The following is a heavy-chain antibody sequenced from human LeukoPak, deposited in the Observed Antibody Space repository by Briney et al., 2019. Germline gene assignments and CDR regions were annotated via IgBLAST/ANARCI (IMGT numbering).Heavy chain of an antibody. V-gene: IGHV4-4*09. D-gene: IGHD1-1*01. Sequence: SETLSLTCTISGVSISRFYWSWVRHPPGQGLEWIRNIYSGVHTYFNPAIKSRVIVSVDTSKNQFSLNLTSVTAADTAMYYCVQTTGWPRFDYWGQGILVTVSS. CDR1: GVSISRFY. CDR2: IYSGVHT. J-gene: IGHJ4*02. CDR3: VQTTGWPRFDY.